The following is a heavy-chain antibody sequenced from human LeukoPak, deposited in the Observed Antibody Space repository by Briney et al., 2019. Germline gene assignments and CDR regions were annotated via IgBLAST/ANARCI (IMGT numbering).Heavy chain of an antibody. Sequence: GGSLRLSCAASGFTFSSYGMHWVRQAPGQGLEWVAVISYDGSNKYYADSVRGRFTISRDNSKNTLYLQMNSLRAEDTAVYYCAKDQARLLWFGEIDYWGQGTLVTVSS. CDR1: GFTFSSYG. CDR2: ISYDGSNK. J-gene: IGHJ4*02. CDR3: AKDQARLLWFGEIDY. D-gene: IGHD3-10*01. V-gene: IGHV3-30*18.